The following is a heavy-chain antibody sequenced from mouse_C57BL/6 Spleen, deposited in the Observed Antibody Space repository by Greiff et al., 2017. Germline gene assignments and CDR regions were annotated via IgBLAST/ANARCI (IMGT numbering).Heavy chain of an antibody. Sequence: VKLQESGAELVKPGASVKLSCKASGYTFTSYWMHWVKQRPGQGLEWIGMIHPNSGSTNYNEKFKSKATLTVDKSSSTAYMQLSSLTSEDSAVYYCARSYYGNYGAMDYWGQGTSVTVSS. J-gene: IGHJ4*01. CDR1: GYTFTSYW. CDR3: ARSYYGNYGAMDY. D-gene: IGHD2-1*01. CDR2: IHPNSGST. V-gene: IGHV1-64*01.